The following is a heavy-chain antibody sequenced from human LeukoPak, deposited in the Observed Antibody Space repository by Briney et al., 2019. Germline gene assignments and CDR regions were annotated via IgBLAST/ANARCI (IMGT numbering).Heavy chain of an antibody. Sequence: GGSLRLSCAASGFTFSNAWMSWVRQAPGKGLEWVGRIKSKTDGGTTDYAAPVKGRFTISRDDSKNTLYLQMNSLKTEDTAVYYCTTFLYGDYVFLDYWGQGTLVTVSS. CDR1: GFTFSNAW. J-gene: IGHJ4*02. D-gene: IGHD4-17*01. CDR2: IKSKTDGGTT. CDR3: TTFLYGDYVFLDY. V-gene: IGHV3-15*01.